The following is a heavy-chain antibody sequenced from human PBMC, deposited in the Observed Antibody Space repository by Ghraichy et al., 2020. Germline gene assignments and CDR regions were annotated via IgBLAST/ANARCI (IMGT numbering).Heavy chain of an antibody. CDR3: AKDATLLMTTVVTAGFDY. CDR1: GFTFSSYG. J-gene: IGHJ4*02. D-gene: IGHD4-23*01. V-gene: IGHV3-30*02. Sequence: LSLTCAASGFTFSSYGMHWVRQAPGKGLEWVAFIRDDGSTKYYAESVKGRFTISRDNSKSTVSLQMNSLRAEDTALYYCAKDATLLMTTVVTAGFDYWGQGTLVTVSS. CDR2: IRDDGSTK.